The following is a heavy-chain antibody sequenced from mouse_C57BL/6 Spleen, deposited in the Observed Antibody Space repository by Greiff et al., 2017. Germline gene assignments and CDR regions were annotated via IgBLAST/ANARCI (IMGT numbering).Heavy chain of an antibody. CDR2: IWSGGST. CDR3: ARNYYYGSRDYYAMDY. V-gene: IGHV2-2*01. J-gene: IGHJ4*01. CDR1: GFSLTSYG. D-gene: IGHD1-1*01. Sequence: VQLQQSGPGLVQPSQSLSITCPVSGFSLTSYGVHWVRQSPGKGLEWLGVIWSGGSTDYNAAFISRLSISKDNSKSQVFFKMNSLQADDTAIYYCARNYYYGSRDYYAMDYWGQGTSVTVSS.